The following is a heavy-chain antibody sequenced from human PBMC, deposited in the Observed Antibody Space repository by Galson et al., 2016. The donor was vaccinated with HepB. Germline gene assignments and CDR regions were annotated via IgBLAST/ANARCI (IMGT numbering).Heavy chain of an antibody. CDR2: INPLRGST. Sequence: SVKVSCKASGYTFTGYYFMYWVRQAPGQGLEWMGIINPLRGSTSYTQKFQGRVTMTRDTSTSTIYMDLSSLRSDDTAIYYCARQSPSGSSGWYAYFDYWGQGTLVTVSA. J-gene: IGHJ4*02. CDR1: GYTFTGYYF. CDR3: ARQSPSGSSGWYAYFDY. D-gene: IGHD6-19*01. V-gene: IGHV1-46*01.